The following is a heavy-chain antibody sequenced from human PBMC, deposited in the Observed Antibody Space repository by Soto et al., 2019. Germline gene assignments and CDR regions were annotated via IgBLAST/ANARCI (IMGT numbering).Heavy chain of an antibody. Sequence: SETLSLTCAVSGDSITSIYHWAWIRQPPGKGLEWIGNIYYSGTTYYNPSLKSRVTISVDTSKNQFSLKLSSVTAADTAVYYCARERITTIVDGAFDIWGQGTMVTVS. V-gene: IGHV4-59*01. CDR1: GDSITSIYH. CDR2: IYYSGTT. J-gene: IGHJ3*02. D-gene: IGHD3-22*01. CDR3: ARERITTIVDGAFDI.